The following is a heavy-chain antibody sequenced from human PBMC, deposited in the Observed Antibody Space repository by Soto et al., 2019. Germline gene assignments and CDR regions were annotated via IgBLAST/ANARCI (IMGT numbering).Heavy chain of an antibody. J-gene: IGHJ4*02. Sequence: QVQLVQSGAEVKKPGSSVKVSCKASGGTFSXYAIXXXRXAXXQGLEWMGGIIPIFGTANYAQKFQGRVTITADESTSTAYXELSSLRXEDXAXXXXXXXXXXXXXXXXDLGYWGQGTLVTVSS. CDR2: IIPIFGTA. CDR3: XXXXXXXXXXXXDLGY. V-gene: IGHV1-69*01. CDR1: GGTFSXYA.